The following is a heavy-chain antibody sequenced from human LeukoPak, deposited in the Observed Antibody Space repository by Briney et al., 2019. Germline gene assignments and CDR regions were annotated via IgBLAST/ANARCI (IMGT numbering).Heavy chain of an antibody. CDR3: AREGEEYSSRGYYFDY. J-gene: IGHJ4*02. Sequence: PSETLSLTCAVYGGSFSGYYWSWIRQPPGKGLEWIGEINHSGSTNYNPSLKSRVTISVDTSKNQFSLKLSSVTAADTAVYYCAREGEEYSSRGYYFDYWGQGTLVTVSS. CDR2: INHSGST. CDR1: GGSFSGYY. D-gene: IGHD6-13*01. V-gene: IGHV4-34*01.